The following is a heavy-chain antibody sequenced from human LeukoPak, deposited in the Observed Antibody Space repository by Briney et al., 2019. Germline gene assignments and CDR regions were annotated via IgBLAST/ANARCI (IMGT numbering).Heavy chain of an antibody. CDR3: ASLDSSGYYYVLDY. J-gene: IGHJ4*02. CDR2: IIPILGIA. CDR1: VGTFSSYG. D-gene: IGHD3-22*01. Sequence: SVKVSCKASVGTFSSYGISWVRQAPGQGLEWMGRIIPILGIANYAQKFQGRVTITADKSTNTAYMELSSLRSEDTAVYYCASLDSSGYYYVLDYWGQGTLVTVSS. V-gene: IGHV1-69*04.